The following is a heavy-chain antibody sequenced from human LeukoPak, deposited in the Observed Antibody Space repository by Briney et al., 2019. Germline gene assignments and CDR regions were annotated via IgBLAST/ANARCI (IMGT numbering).Heavy chain of an antibody. Sequence: GGSLRLSCAASGFTFSTYAMSWVRQAPGGGLEWVSSLSGSGGNTNYADSVKGRFTISRDNSKNTLYLQMNSLRAEDTAVYYCAKDRFYGSGMASDLGYTAFDIWGQGTMVTVSS. CDR2: LSGSGGNT. CDR3: AKDRFYGSGMASDLGYTAFDI. V-gene: IGHV3-23*01. J-gene: IGHJ3*02. D-gene: IGHD3-10*01. CDR1: GFTFSTYA.